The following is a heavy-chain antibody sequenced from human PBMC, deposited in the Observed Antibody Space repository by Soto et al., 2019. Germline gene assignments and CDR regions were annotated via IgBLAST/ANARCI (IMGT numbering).Heavy chain of an antibody. Sequence: ASETLSLTCTVSGGSLSSYYWSWIRQPPGKGLEWIGYIYYSGSTNYNPSLKSRVTISVDTSKNQFSLKLSSVTAADTAVYYCARRYGGNFDYWGQGTLVTVSS. V-gene: IGHV4-59*01. CDR2: IYYSGST. D-gene: IGHD3-16*01. CDR3: ARRYGGNFDY. CDR1: GGSLSSYY. J-gene: IGHJ4*02.